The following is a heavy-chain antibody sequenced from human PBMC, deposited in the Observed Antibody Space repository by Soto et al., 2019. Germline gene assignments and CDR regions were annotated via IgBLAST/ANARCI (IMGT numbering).Heavy chain of an antibody. CDR2: IYSGGST. CDR1: GFTVSSNY. Sequence: GGSLRLSCAASGFTVSSNYMSWVRQAPGKGLEWVSVIYSGGSTYYADSVKGRFTISRDNSKNTLYLQMNSLRAEDTAVYYWASRASTYYYDSSGYGSDYWGQGTLVTVSS. D-gene: IGHD3-22*01. J-gene: IGHJ4*02. CDR3: ASRASTYYYDSSGYGSDY. V-gene: IGHV3-66*01.